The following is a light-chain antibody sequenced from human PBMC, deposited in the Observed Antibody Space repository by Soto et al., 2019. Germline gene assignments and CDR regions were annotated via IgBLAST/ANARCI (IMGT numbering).Light chain of an antibody. CDR1: GSDVGGYNY. CDR3: SSYTSSSTLV. V-gene: IGLV2-14*01. J-gene: IGLJ3*02. CDR2: EVS. Sequence: QSALTQPASVSGSPGQSITNSCTGTGSDVGGYNYVSWYQQHPGKAPKLMIYEVSNRPSGVSDRFSGSKSANTASLTISGLQAEDEADYYCSSYTSSSTLVFGGGTKLTVL.